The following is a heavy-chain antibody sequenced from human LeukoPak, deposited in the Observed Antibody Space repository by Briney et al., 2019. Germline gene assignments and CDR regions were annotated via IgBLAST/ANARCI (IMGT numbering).Heavy chain of an antibody. CDR2: IIPIFGTA. D-gene: IGHD2-8*01. Sequence: ASVKVSCKASGGTFSSYAISWVRQAPGQGLEWMGGIIPIFGTANYAQQFQGRVTITADESTSTAYMELSSLRSEDTAVYYCARGPLDCTNGVCYEGGRDYWGQGTLVTVSS. CDR1: GGTFSSYA. J-gene: IGHJ4*02. V-gene: IGHV1-69*13. CDR3: ARGPLDCTNGVCYEGGRDY.